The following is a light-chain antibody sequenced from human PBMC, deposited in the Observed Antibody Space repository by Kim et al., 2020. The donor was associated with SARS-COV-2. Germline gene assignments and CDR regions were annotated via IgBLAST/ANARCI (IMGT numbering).Light chain of an antibody. CDR1: SLRSYY. V-gene: IGLV3-19*01. CDR2: GKN. J-gene: IGLJ3*02. CDR3: NSRDSSGNRV. Sequence: VALGQTVRITCQGDSLRSYYASWYQQKPGQAPVLVIYGKNNRPSGIPDRFSGSRSGNTASLTITGAQAEDEADYYCNSRDSSGNRVFGGGTQLTVL.